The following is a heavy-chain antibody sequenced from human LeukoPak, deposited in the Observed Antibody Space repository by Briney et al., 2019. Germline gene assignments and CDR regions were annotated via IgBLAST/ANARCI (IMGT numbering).Heavy chain of an antibody. J-gene: IGHJ6*04. D-gene: IGHD2-15*01. CDR3: ARISHCSGGSCYLHYYADV. V-gene: IGHV3-21*01. CDR2: ISSSSSNI. Sequence: NPGGSLRLSCAASGFTFSSYNMNWVRQAPGKGLEWVSFISSSSSNIYYADSVKGRFTISRDNAKNSLYLQMNSLRAEDTAVYYCARISHCSGGSCYLHYYADVWGKGTTVTVSS. CDR1: GFTFSSYN.